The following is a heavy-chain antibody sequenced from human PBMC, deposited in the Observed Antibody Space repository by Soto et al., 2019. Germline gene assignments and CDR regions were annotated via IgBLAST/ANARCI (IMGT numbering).Heavy chain of an antibody. V-gene: IGHV1-18*03. J-gene: IGHJ4*02. CDR1: GYTFTTYA. Sequence: QVQLVQSGAELKKPGASVKVSCKASGYTFTTYAISWVRQAPGQGLEWMGWISAYNGNTNYAQNRQGRVTMTTDTSTSTADMELRSLRSDDMAVYYCTRVGPPFDYWGQGTLVTVSS. CDR2: ISAYNGNT. CDR3: TRVGPPFDY.